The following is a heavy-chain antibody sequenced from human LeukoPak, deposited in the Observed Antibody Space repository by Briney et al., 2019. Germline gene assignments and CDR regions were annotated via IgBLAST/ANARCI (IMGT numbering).Heavy chain of an antibody. CDR2: IYYSGST. Sequence: SETLSLTCTVSGGSISSYYWSWIRQPPGKGLEWIGYIYYSGSTNYNPSLKGRVTISVDTSKNQFSLKLSSVTAADTAVYYCARKSKIFAYYYYYYMDVWGKGTTVTVSS. J-gene: IGHJ6*03. CDR1: GGSISSYY. D-gene: IGHD3-3*01. V-gene: IGHV4-59*01. CDR3: ARKSKIFAYYYYYYMDV.